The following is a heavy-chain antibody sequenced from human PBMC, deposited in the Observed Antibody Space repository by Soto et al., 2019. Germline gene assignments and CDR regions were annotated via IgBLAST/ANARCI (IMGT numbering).Heavy chain of an antibody. D-gene: IGHD4-4*01. J-gene: IGHJ4*02. CDR3: AVTITLSDTFDY. CDR1: GYTFTDYY. V-gene: IGHV1-2*02. Sequence: GASVKVSCKASGYTFTDYYMQWVRQAPGQGLEWMGWINPNTVGTNYEQKFQGRVTMTRDTSISTAYMELSRLRFDDTAVYYCAVTITLSDTFDYWGQGTMVTVYS. CDR2: INPNTVGT.